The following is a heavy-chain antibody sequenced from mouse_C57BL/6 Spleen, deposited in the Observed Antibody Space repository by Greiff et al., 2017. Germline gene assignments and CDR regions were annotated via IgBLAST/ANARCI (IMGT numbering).Heavy chain of an antibody. CDR1: GYSITSGYD. CDR3: ARTYYSNWGGYYFDY. CDR2: ISYGGST. V-gene: IGHV3-1*01. Sequence: EVKLQESGPGMVKPSQSLSLTCTVTGYSITSGYDWHWIRHFPGNKLEWMGYISYGGSTNYNPSLKSRISITHDTSKNHFFLKLNSVTTEDTATYYCARTYYSNWGGYYFDYWGQGTTLTVSS. J-gene: IGHJ2*01. D-gene: IGHD2-5*01.